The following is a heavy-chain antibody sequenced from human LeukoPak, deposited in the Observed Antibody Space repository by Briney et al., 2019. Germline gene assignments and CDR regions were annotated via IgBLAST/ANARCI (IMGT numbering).Heavy chain of an antibody. CDR2: INSDGSST. CDR1: GFTFSSYW. D-gene: IGHD2-2*03. Sequence: GGSLRLSCAASGFTFSSYWMHWVRQAPGKGLGWVSRINSDGSSTSYADSVKGRFTISRDNAKNTLYLQMNSLRAEDTAVYYCARVVGYGYCSSTSCPLDAFDIWGQGTMVTVSS. J-gene: IGHJ3*02. V-gene: IGHV3-74*01. CDR3: ARVVGYGYCSSTSCPLDAFDI.